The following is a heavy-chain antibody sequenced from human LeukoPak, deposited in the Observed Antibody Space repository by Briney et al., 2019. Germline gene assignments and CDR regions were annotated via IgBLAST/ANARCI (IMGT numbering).Heavy chain of an antibody. CDR2: INHSGST. Sequence: PSETLSLTCAVYGGSFSGYYWSWIRQPPGKGVEWIGEINHSGSTNYNPSLQSRVTISVDTSKNQFSLKLSSVTAADTAVYYCARGGYYYDSSGYRPYYYGMDVWGQGTTVTVSS. V-gene: IGHV4-34*01. CDR3: ARGGYYYDSSGYRPYYYGMDV. J-gene: IGHJ6*02. D-gene: IGHD3-22*01. CDR1: GGSFSGYY.